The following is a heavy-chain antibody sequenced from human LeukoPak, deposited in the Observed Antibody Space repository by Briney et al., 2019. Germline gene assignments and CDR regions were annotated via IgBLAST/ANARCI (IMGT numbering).Heavy chain of an antibody. Sequence: GGSLRLSCAASGFTFSSYWMHWVRQAPGKGLVWVSRINSDGSSTSYADSVKGRFTISRDNAKNTLYLQMNSLRAEDTAVYYCARRGTIFGVVGAFDIWGQGTMVTVSS. J-gene: IGHJ3*02. CDR2: INSDGSST. CDR1: GFTFSSYW. V-gene: IGHV3-74*01. D-gene: IGHD3-3*01. CDR3: ARRGTIFGVVGAFDI.